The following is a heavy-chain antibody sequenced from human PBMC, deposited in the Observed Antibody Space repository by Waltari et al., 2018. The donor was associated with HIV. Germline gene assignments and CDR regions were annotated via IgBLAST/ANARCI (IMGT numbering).Heavy chain of an antibody. CDR2: IIPGFGTA. D-gene: IGHD1-26*01. V-gene: IGHV1-69*01. CDR1: GGTLSNNV. J-gene: IGHJ3*02. CDR3: ARDEGLTLGAAGDALDI. Sequence: QVLLVQSGAEVKKQGSSVKVSCKTSGGTLSNNVITWVRQAPGQGLEWMGGIIPGFGTADDAQKFRDRVTITADESTTTVYMEVSSLRPDDTAVYYCARDEGLTLGAAGDALDIWGQGTVVTVSS.